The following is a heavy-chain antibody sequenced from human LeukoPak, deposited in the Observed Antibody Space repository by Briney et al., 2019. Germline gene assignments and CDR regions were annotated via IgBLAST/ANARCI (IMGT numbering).Heavy chain of an antibody. CDR1: GGSISSYY. Sequence: SETLSLTCTVSGGSISSYYWSWIRQPPGKGLEWMGYIYYSGSTNYNPSLKTRVTISVHTSKNQFSLKLSSVTAADTAVFYCARVGTGGSGWYEGVDYWGQGTLVTVSS. D-gene: IGHD6-19*01. V-gene: IGHV4-59*01. J-gene: IGHJ4*02. CDR3: ARVGTGGSGWYEGVDY. CDR2: IYYSGST.